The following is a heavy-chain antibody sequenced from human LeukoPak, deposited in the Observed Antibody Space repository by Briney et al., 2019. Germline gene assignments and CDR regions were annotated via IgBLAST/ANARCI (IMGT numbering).Heavy chain of an antibody. J-gene: IGHJ3*02. D-gene: IGHD3-9*01. CDR2: ISSSSSTI. CDR1: GFTFSSYS. CDR3: AKGPNYDILTGWRKTYNGFDI. Sequence: KPGGSLRLSCAASGFTFSSYSMNWVRQAPGKGLEWVSYISSSSSTIYYADSVKGRFTISRDNAKNSLYLQMNSLRPEDTAVYYCAKGPNYDILTGWRKTYNGFDIWGQGTMVTVSS. V-gene: IGHV3-48*01.